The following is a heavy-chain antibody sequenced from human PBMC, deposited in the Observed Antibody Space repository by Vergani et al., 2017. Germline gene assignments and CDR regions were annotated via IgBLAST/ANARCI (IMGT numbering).Heavy chain of an antibody. V-gene: IGHV3-30*01. CDR1: GFTFSSYA. J-gene: IGHJ4*02. D-gene: IGHD3-10*01. CDR2: ISYDGSNK. CDR3: ARDRYYDGSGSTNFDY. Sequence: QVQLVESGGGVVQPGRSLRLSCAASGFTFSSYAMHWVRQAPGKGLEWVAVISYDGSNKYYADSVKGRFTISRDNSKNTLYLQMNSLRAEDTAVYYCARDRYYDGSGSTNFDYWGQGTLVTVSS.